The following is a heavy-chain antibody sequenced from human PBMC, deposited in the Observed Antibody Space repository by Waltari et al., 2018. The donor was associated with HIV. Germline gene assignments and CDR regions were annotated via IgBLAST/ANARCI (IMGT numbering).Heavy chain of an antibody. CDR3: ARMQRFYGSEQSRYFYFGMDV. D-gene: IGHD3-16*02. CDR1: GSPGSANY. Sequence: EVQLVESGGNLTRPGGSMRLSSVSSGSPGSANYMSWVGQVPGKGPEWVSVLYSNGNTLYGGSVKGRFTIFRDNSKNTLYLQMNTLRVDDTAVYYCARMQRFYGSEQSRYFYFGMDVWGQGTTVTVSS. J-gene: IGHJ6*02. CDR2: LYSNGNT. V-gene: IGHV3-53*01.